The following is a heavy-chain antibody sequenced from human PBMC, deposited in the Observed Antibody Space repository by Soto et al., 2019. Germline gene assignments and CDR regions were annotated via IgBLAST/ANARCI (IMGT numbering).Heavy chain of an antibody. Sequence: QVQLAQSGAEVMKPGASVKVSCKVSGHTLTELSMHWVRLAPGKGLEWMGGFAPEDGETLYAQQFQGRVTMTEDTSTNSAYMELSSLRSEDTAVYYCAAGGTQWLQSPFDYWGQGTLVTVSS. D-gene: IGHD5-12*01. J-gene: IGHJ4*02. V-gene: IGHV1-24*01. CDR3: AAGGTQWLQSPFDY. CDR1: GHTLTELS. CDR2: FAPEDGET.